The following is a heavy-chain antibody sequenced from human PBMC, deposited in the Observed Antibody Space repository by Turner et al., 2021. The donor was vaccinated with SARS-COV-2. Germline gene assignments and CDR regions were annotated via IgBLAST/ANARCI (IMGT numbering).Heavy chain of an antibody. D-gene: IGHD3-3*01. CDR3: ASESVLRFLEWLSSGPYYGMDV. CDR1: GGSISSSSYY. Sequence: QLQLQESGPGLVKPSETLSLTCTVPGGSISSSSYYWGWIRQPPGKALEWIGTIYYRGSTYYNPSLKSRVTISVDTSKNQFSLKLSSVTAADTAVYYCASESVLRFLEWLSSGPYYGMDVGGQGTTVTVSS. CDR2: IYYRGST. J-gene: IGHJ6*02. V-gene: IGHV4-39*01.